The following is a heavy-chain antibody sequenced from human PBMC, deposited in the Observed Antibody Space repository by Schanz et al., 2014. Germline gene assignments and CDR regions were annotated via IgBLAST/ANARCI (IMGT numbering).Heavy chain of an antibody. Sequence: QVQLVPSGAEVKKPGSSVKVSCKASRSTFSSYTISWVRQARGQGLEWVGRFIPILDVGNYAQQFQGRVTFTADKSTSTAYMELSSLRYEDTALYYCARGTMPGTFDIWGRGTMVTVSA. D-gene: IGHD2-2*01. J-gene: IGHJ3*02. CDR3: ARGTMPGTFDI. V-gene: IGHV1-69*02. CDR1: RSTFSSYT. CDR2: FIPILDVG.